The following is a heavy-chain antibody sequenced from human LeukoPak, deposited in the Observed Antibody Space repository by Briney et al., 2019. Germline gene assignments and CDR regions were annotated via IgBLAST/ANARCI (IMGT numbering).Heavy chain of an antibody. D-gene: IGHD3-3*01. J-gene: IGHJ5*02. CDR2: INPNSGGT. V-gene: IGHV1-2*02. Sequence: ASVKVSCKASGYTFTGYYMHWVRQAPGQGLEWMGWINPNSGGTNYAQKFQGRVTMTRDTSISTAYMELSRLRSDDTAVYYCARYIGYYDFWSGSDAWFDPWGQGTLVTVSS. CDR1: GYTFTGYY. CDR3: ARYIGYYDFWSGSDAWFDP.